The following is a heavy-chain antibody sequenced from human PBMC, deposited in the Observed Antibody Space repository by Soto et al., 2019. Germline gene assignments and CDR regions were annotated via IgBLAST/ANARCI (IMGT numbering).Heavy chain of an antibody. CDR1: GFSFSADGVG. CDR3: AHAYGGTSWPNDAFDV. Sequence: QITLKESGPTLVKPTQTLTLTCIFSGFSFSADGVGVGWIRQPPGKALEWLALIFWDDDARSSPSLKSRLTITKDTSKNQVVLTMTNMDPVETATYYCAHAYGGTSWPNDAFDVWGPGTVVTVSS. CDR2: IFWDDDA. V-gene: IGHV2-5*02. J-gene: IGHJ3*01. D-gene: IGHD2-21*01.